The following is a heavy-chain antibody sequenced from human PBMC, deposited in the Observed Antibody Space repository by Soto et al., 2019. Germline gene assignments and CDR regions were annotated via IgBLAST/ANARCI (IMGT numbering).Heavy chain of an antibody. Sequence: QVRLVESGGGVVQPGRSLRLSCVASGFTFSAYGIHWVRQAPGKGLEWVGVVSSDGETKYYADAVKGRFTISRDNSKNAMYLQMASLRPEDTAVYYCAKEIEVADDLDYWGHGTLVTVFS. D-gene: IGHD6-19*01. CDR3: AKEIEVADDLDY. CDR1: GFTFSAYG. J-gene: IGHJ4*01. V-gene: IGHV3-30*18. CDR2: VSSDGETK.